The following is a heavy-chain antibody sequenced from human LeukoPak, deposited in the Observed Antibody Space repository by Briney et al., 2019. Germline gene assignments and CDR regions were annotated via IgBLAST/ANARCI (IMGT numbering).Heavy chain of an antibody. CDR1: AFTFSDYS. CDR2: MRTTSSI. CDR3: VRDLNWAFES. J-gene: IGHJ4*02. Sequence: GGSLRLSCAASAFTFSDYSMNWVRQAPGMGLEWISYMRTTSSIFYADSVKGRFTISRDNDENSLYLQMNTLRPEDTAVYYCVRDLNWAFESWGQGTLVTVSS. D-gene: IGHD7-27*01. V-gene: IGHV3-69-1*01.